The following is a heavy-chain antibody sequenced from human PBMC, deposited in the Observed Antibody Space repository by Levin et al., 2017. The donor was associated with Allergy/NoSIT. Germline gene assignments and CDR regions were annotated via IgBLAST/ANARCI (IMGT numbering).Heavy chain of an antibody. J-gene: IGHJ4*02. CDR3: VTKGGRFDF. CDR2: IDNRAENT. Sequence: GGSLRLSCATSGFTFSTYAMSWVRQAPGKGLEWVSTIDNRAENTYYADAVKGRFTISRDNSRNALFLQMRSLSVEDTAIYYCVTKGGRFDFWGQGTLVSVSS. CDR1: GFTFSTYA. V-gene: IGHV3-23*05.